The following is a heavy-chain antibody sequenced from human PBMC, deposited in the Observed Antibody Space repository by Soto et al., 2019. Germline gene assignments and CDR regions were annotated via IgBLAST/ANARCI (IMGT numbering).Heavy chain of an antibody. Sequence: GGLLRRSGAACGYSRISYYMSWVRRATGKGRECASYISSSSSYTNCADWVKGRFTISRDNAKNSLYRQMNSLRAEDTAVYYCARGTVITFGGVIGGAFGIWGQGTMVTV. CDR2: ISSSSSYT. CDR1: GYSRISYY. D-gene: IGHD3-16*02. CDR3: ARGTVITFGGVIGGAFGI. V-gene: IGHV3-11*06. J-gene: IGHJ3*02.